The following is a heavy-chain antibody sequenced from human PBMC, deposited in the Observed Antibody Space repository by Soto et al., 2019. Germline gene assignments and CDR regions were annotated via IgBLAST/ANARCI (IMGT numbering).Heavy chain of an antibody. CDR1: GFTFSSYW. Sequence: SLRLSCAASGFTFSSYWMSWVRQAPGKGLEWVANIKQDGSEKYYVDSVKGRFTISRDNAKNSLYLQMNSLRAEDTAVYYCARDFSVRSGYSGLGYYGMDVWGQGTTVTVSS. J-gene: IGHJ6*01. CDR3: ARDFSVRSGYSGLGYYGMDV. CDR2: IKQDGSEK. D-gene: IGHD5-12*01. V-gene: IGHV3-7*01.